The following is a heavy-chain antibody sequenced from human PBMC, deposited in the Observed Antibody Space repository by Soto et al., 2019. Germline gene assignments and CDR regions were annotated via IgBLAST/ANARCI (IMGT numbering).Heavy chain of an antibody. CDR2: IIPIFGTA. CDR1: GGTFSSYA. D-gene: IGHD3-3*01. J-gene: IGHJ6*02. V-gene: IGHV1-69*13. Sequence: SVKVSCKASGGTFSSYAISWVRQAPGQGLEWMGGIIPIFGTANYAQKFQGRVTITADESTSTAYMELSSLRSEDTAVYYCARVTSYYDFWRGYRVCCGMDVWG. CDR3: ARVTSYYDFWRGYRVCCGMDV.